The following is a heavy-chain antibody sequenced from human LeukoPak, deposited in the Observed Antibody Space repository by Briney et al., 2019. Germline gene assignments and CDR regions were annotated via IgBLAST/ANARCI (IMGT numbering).Heavy chain of an antibody. Sequence: GGSLRLSCAASGFTFSSYAMSWVRQAPGKGLEWVSAISGSGGSTYYADSVKGRFTVSRDNSKNTLYLQMNSLRAEDTAVYYCAQDLQGWFGELLMMFDYWGQGTLVTVSS. CDR1: GFTFSSYA. CDR2: ISGSGGST. J-gene: IGHJ4*02. CDR3: AQDLQGWFGELLMMFDY. D-gene: IGHD3-10*01. V-gene: IGHV3-23*01.